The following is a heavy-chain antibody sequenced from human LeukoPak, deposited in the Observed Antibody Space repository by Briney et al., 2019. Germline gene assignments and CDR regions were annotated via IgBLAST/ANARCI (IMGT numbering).Heavy chain of an antibody. CDR2: IYPGDSDT. Sequence: GESLKISCKGSGYSFTSYWIGWVPQMPGEGLEWMGIIYPGDSDTRYSPSFQGQVTLSADKSISTAYLQWSNLKAPDTAMYYCARQGGLYYYDSSGSKYYFDYWGQGTLVTVSS. D-gene: IGHD3-22*01. V-gene: IGHV5-51*01. J-gene: IGHJ4*02. CDR1: GYSFTSYW. CDR3: ARQGGLYYYDSSGSKYYFDY.